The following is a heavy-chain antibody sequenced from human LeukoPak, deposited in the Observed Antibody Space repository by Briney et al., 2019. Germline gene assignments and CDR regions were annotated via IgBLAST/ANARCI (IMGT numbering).Heavy chain of an antibody. Sequence: ASVKVSCKASGYTFTGYYMHWVRQAPGQGLEWMGWISAYNGNTNYAQKLQGRVTMTTDTSTSTAYMELRSLRSDDTAVYYCARGNPYQLLYWHFDYWGQGTLVTVSS. CDR1: GYTFTGYY. J-gene: IGHJ4*02. CDR3: ARGNPYQLLYWHFDY. V-gene: IGHV1-18*04. D-gene: IGHD2-2*02. CDR2: ISAYNGNT.